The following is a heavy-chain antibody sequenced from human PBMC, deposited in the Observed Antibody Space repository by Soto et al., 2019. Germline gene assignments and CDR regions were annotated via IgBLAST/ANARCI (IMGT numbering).Heavy chain of an antibody. CDR3: AMLGGWSGGSSGMDV. V-gene: IGHV3-72*01. Sequence: EVQLVESGGGLVQPGGSLRLSCAASGLIFSDYHMDWVRQAPGKGLEWVGRIRRKANSYTTAYAASVKGRLTISRDDSKNSLYLQMNSLKSEDTAVYYCAMLGGWSGGSSGMDVWGQGTTVTVSS. D-gene: IGHD6-19*01. CDR1: GLIFSDYH. J-gene: IGHJ6*02. CDR2: IRRKANSYTT.